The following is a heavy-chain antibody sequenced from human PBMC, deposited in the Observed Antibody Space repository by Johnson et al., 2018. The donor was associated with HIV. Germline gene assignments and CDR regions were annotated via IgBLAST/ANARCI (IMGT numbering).Heavy chain of an antibody. J-gene: IGHJ3*02. CDR2: ISYDGSNK. CDR1: GFTFNTYG. Sequence: QMQLVESGGGVVQPGRSLRLSCAASGFTFNTYGMHWVRQAPGKGLEWVAVISYDGSNKYYADSVKGRFTISRDNSKNTLYLQMNSLRAEDTAVYYCAKDVAFRDDAFDIWGQGTMVTVSS. V-gene: IGHV3-30*18. D-gene: IGHD2-21*01. CDR3: AKDVAFRDDAFDI.